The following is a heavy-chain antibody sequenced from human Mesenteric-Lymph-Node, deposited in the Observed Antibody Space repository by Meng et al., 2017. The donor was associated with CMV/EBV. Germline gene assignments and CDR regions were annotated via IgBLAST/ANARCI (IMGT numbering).Heavy chain of an antibody. J-gene: IGHJ4*02. D-gene: IGHD2-2*01. V-gene: IGHV4-34*01. Sequence: SETLSLTCAVYGGSFSGYYWSWIRQPPGKGLEWIGEINHSGSTNYNPSLKSRVTISVDTSKNQFSLKLSSVTAADTAVYYCARAGGICSSTSCFPDYWGQGTLVTVSS. CDR2: INHSGST. CDR1: GGSFSGYY. CDR3: ARAGGICSSTSCFPDY.